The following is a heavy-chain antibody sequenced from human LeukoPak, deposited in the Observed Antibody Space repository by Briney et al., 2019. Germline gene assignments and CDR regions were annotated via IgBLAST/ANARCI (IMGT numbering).Heavy chain of an antibody. CDR2: INNDGSAK. CDR1: GFALSKYW. V-gene: IGHV3-74*01. J-gene: IGHJ2*01. Sequence: GGCLRLSCVASGFALSKYWIYWVRERLGEGLRWVSQINNDGSAKVYAHSVRDRFTISRDNDEKTVNLQITGLRSKDTAVYYCVRAGHQGYYYFDLWGRGPLVSVSS. CDR3: VRAGHQGYYYFDL.